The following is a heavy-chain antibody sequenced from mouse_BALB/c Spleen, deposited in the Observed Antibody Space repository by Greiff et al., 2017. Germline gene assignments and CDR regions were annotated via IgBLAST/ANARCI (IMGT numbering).Heavy chain of an antibody. J-gene: IGHJ4*01. CDR1: GFTFSSFG. CDR2: ISSGNSTI. D-gene: IGHD1-2*01. CDR3: ARGYYGYGAMDY. Sequence: EVKVVASGGGLVQPGGSRKLSCAASGFTFSSFGMHWVRQAPEKGLEWVAYISSGNSTIYYADTVKGRFTFSRDNPKNTLFLQMTSLRSEDTDMYYCARGYYGYGAMDYWGQGTSVTVST. V-gene: IGHV5-17*02.